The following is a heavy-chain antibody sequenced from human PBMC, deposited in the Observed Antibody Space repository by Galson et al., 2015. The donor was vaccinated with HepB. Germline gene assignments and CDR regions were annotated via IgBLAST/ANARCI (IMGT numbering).Heavy chain of an antibody. D-gene: IGHD5-24*01. CDR3: ARGGDAYKTGY. J-gene: IGHJ4*02. Sequence: SETLSLTCTVSGDSVSSDSYYWSWIRQPPGKGLEWIGYVFYSENTNYNPSLKNRVTISVDTSKNQISLKLSSVTTADTAVYYCARGGDAYKTGYWGQGTLVIVSS. V-gene: IGHV4-61*01. CDR1: GDSVSSDSYY. CDR2: VFYSENT.